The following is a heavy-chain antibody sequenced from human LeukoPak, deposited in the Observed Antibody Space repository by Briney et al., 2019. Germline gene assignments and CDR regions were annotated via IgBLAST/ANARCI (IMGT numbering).Heavy chain of an antibody. CDR2: INPKSGDT. Sequence: ASVKVSCKASGYTFTDYYMHWVRQAPGQGLEWMGWINPKSGDTNYAQKFQGRVTMSSDTSISAAYMELSGLRSDDTAVYYCARDGVYSTNFDAFDIWGQGTMVTVSS. CDR1: GYTFTDYY. CDR3: ARDGVYSTNFDAFDI. D-gene: IGHD6-13*01. J-gene: IGHJ3*02. V-gene: IGHV1-2*02.